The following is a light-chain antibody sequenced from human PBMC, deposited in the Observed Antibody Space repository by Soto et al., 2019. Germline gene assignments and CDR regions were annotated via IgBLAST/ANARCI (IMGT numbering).Light chain of an antibody. CDR3: QQYGSSST. CDR1: QSVSSN. J-gene: IGKJ5*01. CDR2: GAR. Sequence: EIVMTQSPATLSVSPGERATLSCRASQSVSSNFAWYQQKPGQAPRLLIYGARTRATGVPDRFSGSGSGTDFTLTISRLEPEDFAVYYCQQYGSSSTFGQGTRLEIK. V-gene: IGKV3-20*01.